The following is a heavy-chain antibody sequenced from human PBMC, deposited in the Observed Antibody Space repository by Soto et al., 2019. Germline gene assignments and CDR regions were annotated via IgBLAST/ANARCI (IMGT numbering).Heavy chain of an antibody. CDR2: ISYIGSA. V-gene: IGHV4-59*01. CDR3: ARDGDSSSWFGGTNWFDP. J-gene: IGHJ5*02. D-gene: IGHD3-10*01. Sequence: SETLSLTCTVSGGSINSGFWSWIRQPPGKGLEWIGFISYIGSASYNPSLRSRVTISVDTSKNQFSLKLRSVIAADTAVYYCARDGDSSSWFGGTNWFDPWGQGXLVTVYS. CDR1: GGSINSGF.